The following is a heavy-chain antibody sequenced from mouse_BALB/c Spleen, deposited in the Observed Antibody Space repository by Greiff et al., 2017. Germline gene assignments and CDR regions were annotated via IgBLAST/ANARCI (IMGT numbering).Heavy chain of an antibody. J-gene: IGHJ2*01. D-gene: IGHD2-14*01. CDR1: GFAFSSYD. V-gene: IGHV5-12-1*01. Sequence: EVQRVESGGGLVKPGGSLKLSCAASGFAFSSYDMSWVRQTPEKRLEWVAYISSGGGSTYYPDTVKGRFTISRDNAKNTLYLQMSSLKSEDTAMYYCARHYRYDVSYFDYWGQGTTLTVSS. CDR3: ARHYRYDVSYFDY. CDR2: ISSGGGST.